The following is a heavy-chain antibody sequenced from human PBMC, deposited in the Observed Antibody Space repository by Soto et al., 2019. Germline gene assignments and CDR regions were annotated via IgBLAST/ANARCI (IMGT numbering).Heavy chain of an antibody. CDR1: GFTFDDYA. Sequence: EVQLEESGGGLVQPGRSLRLSCAASGFTFDDYAMHWVRQAPGKGLEWVSGISWNSGTIGYADSVRGRFTISRDNAKNSLFLQMNSLRAEDTALYYSAKDMEVVATGMDVWGKGTTVTVSS. CDR3: AKDMEVVATGMDV. CDR2: ISWNSGTI. J-gene: IGHJ6*03. V-gene: IGHV3-9*01. D-gene: IGHD5-12*01.